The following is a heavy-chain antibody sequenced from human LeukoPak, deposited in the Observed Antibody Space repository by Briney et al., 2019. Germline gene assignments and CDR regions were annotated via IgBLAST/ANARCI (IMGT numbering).Heavy chain of an antibody. CDR3: AKENRLGNFDY. CDR1: GFTFSSYG. J-gene: IGHJ4*02. CDR2: IWYDGSNK. D-gene: IGHD7-27*01. V-gene: IGHV3-33*06. Sequence: PGRSLRLSCAASGFTFSSYGMHWVRQAPGKGLEWVAVIWYDGSNKYYADSVKGRFTISRDNSKNTLYLQMNSLRAEDTALYYCAKENRLGNFDYWGQGTLVTVSS.